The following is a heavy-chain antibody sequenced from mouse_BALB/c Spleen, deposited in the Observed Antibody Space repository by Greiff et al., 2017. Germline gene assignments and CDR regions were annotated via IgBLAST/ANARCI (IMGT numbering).Heavy chain of an antibody. D-gene: IGHD1-1*01. CDR3: ARGISTVVAPGWYFDV. CDR2: INPSSGYT. J-gene: IGHJ1*01. V-gene: IGHV1-4*02. CDR1: GYTFTSYT. Sequence: VQLQQSAAELARPGASVKMSCKASGYTFTSYTMHWVKQRPGQGLEWIGYINPSSGYTEYNQKFKDKTTLTADKSSSTAYMQLSSLTSEDSAVYYCARGISTVVAPGWYFDVWGAGTTVTVSS.